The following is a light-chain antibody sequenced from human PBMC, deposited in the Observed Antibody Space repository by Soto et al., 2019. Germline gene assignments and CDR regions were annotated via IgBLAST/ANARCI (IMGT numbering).Light chain of an antibody. CDR1: QSISSW. CDR3: QQYNTYSRALT. V-gene: IGKV1-5*01. CDR2: DAS. J-gene: IGKJ4*01. Sequence: DIQMSQSPSTLSASVGARVTITCRASQSISSWLAWYQQRPGKAPKLLIYDASSLESGVPSRFSGSGSGTEFTLTISSLQPDDFATYSCQQYNTYSRALTFGGGTKVDIK.